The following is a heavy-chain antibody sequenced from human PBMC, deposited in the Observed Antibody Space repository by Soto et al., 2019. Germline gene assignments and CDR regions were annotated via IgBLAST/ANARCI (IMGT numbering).Heavy chain of an antibody. CDR2: MNPNSGNT. V-gene: IGHV1-8*01. CDR1: GYTFTSYD. J-gene: IGHJ3*02. Sequence: ASVKVSCKASGYTFTSYDINWVRQATGQGLEWMGWMNPNSGNTGYAQKFQGRVTMTRNTSISTAYMELSSLRSEDTAVYYCARDSGSPPAFDIWGQGTMVTVSS. D-gene: IGHD1-26*01. CDR3: ARDSGSPPAFDI.